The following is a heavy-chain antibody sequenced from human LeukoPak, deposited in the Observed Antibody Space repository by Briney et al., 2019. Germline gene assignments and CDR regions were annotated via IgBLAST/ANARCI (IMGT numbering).Heavy chain of an antibody. J-gene: IGHJ4*02. V-gene: IGHV1-2*06. CDR3: ARDPLEEAWFDY. D-gene: IGHD6-6*01. Sequence: GASVKVSCKASGYTFTGYYMHWVRQAPGQGLEWMGRINPNSGGTNYAQKLQGRVTMTTDTSTSTAYMELRSLRSDDTAVYYCARDPLEEAWFDYWGQGTLVTVSS. CDR1: GYTFTGYY. CDR2: INPNSGGT.